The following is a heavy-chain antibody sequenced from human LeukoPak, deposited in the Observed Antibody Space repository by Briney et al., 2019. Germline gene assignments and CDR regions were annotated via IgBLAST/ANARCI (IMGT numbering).Heavy chain of an antibody. CDR3: AKGSSGWYGGRYFDY. V-gene: IGHV3-30-3*01. J-gene: IGHJ4*02. Sequence: GGSLRLSCAASGFAFSSYAMHWVRQAPGKGLEWVAVISYDGSNKYYADSVKGRFTISRDNSKNTLYLQMNSLRAEDTAVYYCAKGSSGWYGGRYFDYWGQGTLVTVSS. CDR1: GFAFSSYA. CDR2: ISYDGSNK. D-gene: IGHD6-19*01.